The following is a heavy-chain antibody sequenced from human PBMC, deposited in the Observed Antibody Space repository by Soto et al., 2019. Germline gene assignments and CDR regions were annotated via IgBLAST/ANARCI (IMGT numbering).Heavy chain of an antibody. Sequence: GGSLRLSCAASGFTFSSYSMNWVRQAPGKGLEWVSSISSSSSYIYYADSVKGRFTISRDNAKNSLYLQMNSLRAEDTAVYYCARDDYGSGSYYNVVNWFDPWGQGTLVTVSS. J-gene: IGHJ5*02. V-gene: IGHV3-21*01. CDR2: ISSSSSYI. D-gene: IGHD3-10*01. CDR3: ARDDYGSGSYYNVVNWFDP. CDR1: GFTFSSYS.